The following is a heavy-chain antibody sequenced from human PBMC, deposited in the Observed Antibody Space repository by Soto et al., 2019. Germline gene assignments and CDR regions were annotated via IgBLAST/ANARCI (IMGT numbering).Heavy chain of an antibody. CDR2: IIPIFGTA. J-gene: IGHJ6*02. V-gene: IGHV1-69*13. D-gene: IGHD3-22*01. CDR3: AGEGGGSGYYYDSSGYYPQRYYYGMDV. CDR1: GGTFSSYA. Sequence: GASVKVSCKASGGTFSSYAISWVRQAPGQGLEWMGGIIPIFGTANYAQKFQGRVTITADESTSTAYMELSSLRSEDTAVYYCAGEGGGSGYYYDSSGYYPQRYYYGMDVWGQGTTVTSP.